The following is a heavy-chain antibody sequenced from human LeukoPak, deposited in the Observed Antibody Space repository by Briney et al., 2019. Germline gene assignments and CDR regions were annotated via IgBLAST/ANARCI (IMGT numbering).Heavy chain of an antibody. CDR3: AKETYYDFWSGYYKYYYYGMDV. J-gene: IGHJ6*02. CDR2: ISYDGSNK. CDR1: GFTFSSYG. V-gene: IGHV3-30*18. Sequence: PGRSLRLSCAASGFTFSSYGMHWVRQAPGKGLEWVAVISYDGSNKYYADSVKGRFTISRDNSKNTLYLQMNSLRAEDTAVYYCAKETYYDFWSGYYKYYYYGMDVWGQGTTVTVSS. D-gene: IGHD3-3*01.